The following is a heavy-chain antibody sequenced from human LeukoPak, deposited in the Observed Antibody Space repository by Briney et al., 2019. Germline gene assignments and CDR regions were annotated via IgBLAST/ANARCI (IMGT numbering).Heavy chain of an antibody. J-gene: IGHJ4*02. V-gene: IGHV3-53*01. CDR2: IYSGGST. Sequence: GGSLRLSCAASGFTVSSNYMSWVRQAPGKGLEWVSVIYSGGSTYYADSVKGRFTISRDNAKNSLYLQMNSLRAEDTAVYYCARDADYYDSSGYYFDYWGQGTLVTVSS. CDR3: ARDADYYDSSGYYFDY. D-gene: IGHD3-22*01. CDR1: GFTVSSNY.